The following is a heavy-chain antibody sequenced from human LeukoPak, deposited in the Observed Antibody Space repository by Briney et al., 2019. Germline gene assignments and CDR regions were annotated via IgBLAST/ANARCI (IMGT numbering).Heavy chain of an antibody. CDR1: GFTFSSYG. J-gene: IGHJ5*02. Sequence: GGSLRLSCAASGFTFSSYGMHWVRQAPGKGLEWVAVISYDESFKYYSDSVKGRFTISRDNSKNTLYLQMNSLRAEDTAVYYCARDRYYDSFGYYTGDPWGQGTLVTVSS. V-gene: IGHV3-30*03. CDR2: ISYDESFK. CDR3: ARDRYYDSFGYYTGDP. D-gene: IGHD3-22*01.